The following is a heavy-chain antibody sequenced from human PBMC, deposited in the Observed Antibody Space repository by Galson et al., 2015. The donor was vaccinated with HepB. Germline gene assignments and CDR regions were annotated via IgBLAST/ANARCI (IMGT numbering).Heavy chain of an antibody. Sequence: QSGAEVKKPGESLKISCKGSGYSFASYWIAWVRQMPGKDLEWMGIIYPGDSDTRYNPSFQGQVTISADKSITTAYLQWSSLKASDTAMYYCARHPPGYCNSTSCLRYGLDVWGQGTTVTVSS. CDR1: GYSFASYW. CDR2: IYPGDSDT. J-gene: IGHJ6*02. CDR3: ARHPPGYCNSTSCLRYGLDV. V-gene: IGHV5-51*01. D-gene: IGHD2-2*01.